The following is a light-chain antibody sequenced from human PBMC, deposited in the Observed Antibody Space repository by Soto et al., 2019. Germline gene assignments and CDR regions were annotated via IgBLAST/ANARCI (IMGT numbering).Light chain of an antibody. Sequence: QSSHTQPPSGSRSPGQSVAISCTGTSSDVGGQNYVSWYQQHPGKAPKLIIYAVTERPSGVPDRFSGSKSGNTASLTVSGLQTEDEADYYCSSPEGNNNYVFGTGTKVTLL. J-gene: IGLJ1*01. CDR1: SSDVGGQNY. CDR3: SSPEGNNNYV. CDR2: AVT. V-gene: IGLV2-8*01.